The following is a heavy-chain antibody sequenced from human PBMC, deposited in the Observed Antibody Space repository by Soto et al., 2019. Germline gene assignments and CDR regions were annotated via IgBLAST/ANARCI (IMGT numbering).Heavy chain of an antibody. Sequence: PSETQSRNCAVYGGYFSGYYWSGIRQPPGKGLEWIGEINHSGSTKYNPSLESRVTISLDTSKNHFSLDLTSVTAADTAVYYCVRGRILRLRFGDFDSWGQGTLVTVSS. CDR3: VRGRILRLRFGDFDS. CDR1: GGYFSGYY. CDR2: INHSGST. J-gene: IGHJ4*02. D-gene: IGHD5-12*01. V-gene: IGHV4-34*01.